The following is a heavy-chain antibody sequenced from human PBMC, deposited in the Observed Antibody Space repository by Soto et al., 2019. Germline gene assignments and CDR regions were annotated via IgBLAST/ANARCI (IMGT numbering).Heavy chain of an antibody. Sequence: SVKVSCKASGGTFSSYAISWVRQAPGQGLEWMGGIIPIFGTANYAQKFQGRVTITADESTSTAYMELSSLRSEDTAVYYCARGGYCSGGSCYPRIDYWRQGTLVTVSS. V-gene: IGHV1-69*13. CDR2: IIPIFGTA. D-gene: IGHD2-15*01. J-gene: IGHJ4*02. CDR1: GGTFSSYA. CDR3: ARGGYCSGGSCYPRIDY.